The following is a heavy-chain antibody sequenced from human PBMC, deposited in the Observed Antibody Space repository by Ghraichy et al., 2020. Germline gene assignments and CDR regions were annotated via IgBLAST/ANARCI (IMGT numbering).Heavy chain of an antibody. CDR2: ITLDRGTT. CDR1: GFTFHDYS. CDR3: VKDSSCSGRTCYTYHLDF. J-gene: IGHJ4*02. V-gene: IGHV3-43*01. D-gene: IGHD2-15*01. Sequence: GGSLTLSCAASGFTFHDYSMHWVRQVPGKGLEWDSLITLDRGTTYYADSVKGRFTTSRDNSKTSLYLQMDSLRTEDNALYYCVKDSSCSGRTCYTYHLDFWGQRTLDSVSS.